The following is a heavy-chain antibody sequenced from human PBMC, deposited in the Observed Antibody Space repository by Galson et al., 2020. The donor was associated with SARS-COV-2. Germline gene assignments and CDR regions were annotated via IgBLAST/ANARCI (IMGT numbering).Heavy chain of an antibody. CDR2: INTNTGNP. D-gene: IGHD6-19*01. CDR3: ARDGYFRGYSSGWHYDY. Sequence: ASVKVSCKASGYTFTSYAMNWVRQAPGQGPEWMGWINTNTGNPTYAQGFTGRFVFSLDTSVSTAYLQISSLKAEDTAVYYCARDGYFRGYSSGWHYDYWGQGTLVTVSS. CDR1: GYTFTSYA. V-gene: IGHV7-4-1*02. J-gene: IGHJ4*02.